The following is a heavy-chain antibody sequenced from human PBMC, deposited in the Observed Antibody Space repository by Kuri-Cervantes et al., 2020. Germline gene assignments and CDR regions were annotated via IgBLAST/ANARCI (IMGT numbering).Heavy chain of an antibody. J-gene: IGHJ4*02. D-gene: IGHD5-18*01. CDR3: ARDLLSRGYTYGHNY. Sequence: GGSLRLSCAASGFTVSTNYMTWVRQAPGKGLEWVSIIYSGGSTYYADSVKGRFTISRHNSKNTVYLQLNSLRPEDTAVYYCARDLLSRGYTYGHNYWGQGTLVTVSS. CDR1: GFTVSTNY. V-gene: IGHV3-53*04. CDR2: IYSGGST.